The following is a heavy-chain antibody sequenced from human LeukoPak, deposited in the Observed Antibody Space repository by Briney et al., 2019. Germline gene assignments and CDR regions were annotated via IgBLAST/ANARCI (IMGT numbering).Heavy chain of an antibody. Sequence: PGGSLRLSCAASGFTFSSYWMHWVRQAPGKGLVWVSRIFSDASSTNYADSVKGRFTISRDNAKNTLYLQMNGLRADDTAVYYCARVLPNSGRYFDYWGQGTLVTVSS. V-gene: IGHV3-74*01. D-gene: IGHD6-19*01. CDR3: ARVLPNSGRYFDY. J-gene: IGHJ4*02. CDR1: GFTFSSYW. CDR2: IFSDASST.